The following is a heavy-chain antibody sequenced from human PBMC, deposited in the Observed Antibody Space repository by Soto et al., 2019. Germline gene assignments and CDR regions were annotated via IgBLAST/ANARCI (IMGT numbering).Heavy chain of an antibody. Sequence: SLRLSCAASGFTFDDYAMHWVRQAPGKGLEWASGISWNSGSIGYADSVKGRFTISRDNAKNSLYLQMNSLRAEDTALYYCAKDIRDCSSTSCKLWGQGTLVTVSS. CDR2: ISWNSGSI. D-gene: IGHD2-2*01. J-gene: IGHJ4*02. CDR1: GFTFDDYA. V-gene: IGHV3-9*01. CDR3: AKDIRDCSSTSCKL.